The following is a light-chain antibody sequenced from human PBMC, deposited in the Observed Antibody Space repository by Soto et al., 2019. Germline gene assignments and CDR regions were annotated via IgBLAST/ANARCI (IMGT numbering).Light chain of an antibody. J-gene: IGKJ3*01. CDR2: DAS. CDR3: PQYDNLPFT. V-gene: IGKV1-33*01. Sequence: DIQMTQSPSSLSASVGDRVTITCQASQDISNYLNWYQQKPGKAPKLLIYDASNLETGVPSRFSGSGSGTDFTFTISSLQPEDIATYYCPQYDNLPFTCGPGTKVDIK. CDR1: QDISNY.